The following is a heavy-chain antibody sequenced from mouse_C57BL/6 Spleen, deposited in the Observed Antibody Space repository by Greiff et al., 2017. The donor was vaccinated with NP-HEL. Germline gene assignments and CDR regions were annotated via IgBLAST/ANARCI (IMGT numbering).Heavy chain of an antibody. CDR3: ARGLYAMDY. Sequence: QVQLQQPGAELVMPGASVKLSCKASGYTFTSYWMHWVKQRPGQGLEWIGEIDPSESYTNYNQKFKGKSTLTVDKSSSTAYMQLSSLTSEDSAVYYCARGLYAMDYWGQGTSVTVSS. CDR1: GYTFTSYW. J-gene: IGHJ4*01. V-gene: IGHV1-69*01. CDR2: IDPSESYT.